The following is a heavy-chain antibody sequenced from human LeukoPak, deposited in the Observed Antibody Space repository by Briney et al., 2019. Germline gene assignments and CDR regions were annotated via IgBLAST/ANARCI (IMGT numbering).Heavy chain of an antibody. CDR1: GFTFSSYG. D-gene: IGHD3-3*01. CDR3: AREATWGEWYFDH. CDR2: IADDGGVK. J-gene: IGHJ4*02. Sequence: GRSLRLSCAASGFTFSSYGMHWVRQAPGKGLEWVAVIADDGGVKQYADSVKGRFTVSRDNSKSTLYLQMNGLSVEGTAIYYCAREATWGEWYFDHWGQGTPVTVSS. V-gene: IGHV3-30*03.